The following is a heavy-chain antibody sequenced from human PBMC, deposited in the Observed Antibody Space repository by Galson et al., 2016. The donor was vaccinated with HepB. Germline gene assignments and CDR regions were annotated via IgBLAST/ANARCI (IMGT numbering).Heavy chain of an antibody. D-gene: IGHD5-18*01. Sequence: SLRLPCAASGFTFSGYAMSWVRQAPGKGLQWISLIHNDGETTYYADSVKGRFTVSRDNSKNTLYLQMNSLRAEDTAVYYCAKQRGGAMGNYCFDYRGQGTLVTVSS. J-gene: IGHJ4*02. V-gene: IGHV3-23*01. CDR3: AKQRGGAMGNYCFDY. CDR2: IHNDGETT. CDR1: GFTFSGYA.